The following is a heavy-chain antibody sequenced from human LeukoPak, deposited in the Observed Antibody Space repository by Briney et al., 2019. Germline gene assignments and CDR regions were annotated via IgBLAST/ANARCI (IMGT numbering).Heavy chain of an antibody. Sequence: GGSLRLSCAASGFTFSSYGMHWVRQAPGKGLEWVAFIRYDGSNKYYADSVKGRFTISRDNSKNTLYLQMNSLRAEDTAVYYCAKDRGAPQLNYFDYWGQGTLVTVSS. J-gene: IGHJ4*02. D-gene: IGHD6-13*01. CDR2: IRYDGSNK. CDR1: GFTFSSYG. V-gene: IGHV3-30*02. CDR3: AKDRGAPQLNYFDY.